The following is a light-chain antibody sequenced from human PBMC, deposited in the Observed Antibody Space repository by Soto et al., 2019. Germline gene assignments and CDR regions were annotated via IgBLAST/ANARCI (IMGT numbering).Light chain of an antibody. V-gene: IGKV1-39*01. CDR3: QHSYTSPFT. CDR2: AAS. J-gene: IGKJ3*01. Sequence: DIQMTQSPSSLSASVGDRVTITCRASRSISSYLNWYQQKPGKAPNLLIYAASSLQSGVPSRFSGSGSGTDFTLTISSLQPEDFVTYYCQHSYTSPFTFGPGTKVDIK. CDR1: RSISSY.